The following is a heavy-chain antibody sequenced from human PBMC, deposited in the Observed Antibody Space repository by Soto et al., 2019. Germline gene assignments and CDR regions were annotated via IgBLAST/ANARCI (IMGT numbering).Heavy chain of an antibody. CDR2: LSRSGGAT. J-gene: IGHJ5*02. CDR3: AKGEMTTIRNSFDP. Sequence: WGCLRLSCVTCALRLTSCSITVVRQTTGKGLEWVSALSRSGGATYYADSVKCRFTISRDTSTNTLYLQMSNLRAEDTAIYYCAKGEMTTIRNSFDPWGQRPLVTVSS. CDR1: ALRLTSCS. D-gene: IGHD4-4*01. V-gene: IGHV3-23*01.